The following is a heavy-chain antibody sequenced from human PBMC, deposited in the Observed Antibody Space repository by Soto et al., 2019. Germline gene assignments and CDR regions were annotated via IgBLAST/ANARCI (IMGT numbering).Heavy chain of an antibody. CDR1: GGSVSSSGNY. D-gene: IGHD3-10*01. J-gene: IGHJ4*02. V-gene: IGHV4-39*01. CDR3: ASYGRGTYYYGYYFHH. Sequence: SETLSLTCTVSGGSVSSSGNYWGWIRQPPGKGLEWIGSIYYSGSTYYNPSLKSRVTTSVDTSKNQFSLKLSSVTAADAAVYYCASYGRGTYYYGYYFHHWGQGTPVTVSS. CDR2: IYYSGST.